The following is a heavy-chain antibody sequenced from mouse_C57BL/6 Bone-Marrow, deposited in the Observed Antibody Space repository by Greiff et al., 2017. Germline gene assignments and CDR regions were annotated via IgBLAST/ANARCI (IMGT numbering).Heavy chain of an antibody. CDR2: ISDGGSYT. V-gene: IGHV5-4*03. J-gene: IGHJ2*01. CDR3: ARYGYDCDY. D-gene: IGHD2-4*01. Sequence: EVKLVESGGGLVKPGGSLKLSCAASGFTFSSYAMSWVRQTPEKRLEWVATISDGGSYTYYPDNVKGRFTISRDNAKKNLYLQMSHLKSEDTAMYYCARYGYDCDYWGQGTTLTVSS. CDR1: GFTFSSYA.